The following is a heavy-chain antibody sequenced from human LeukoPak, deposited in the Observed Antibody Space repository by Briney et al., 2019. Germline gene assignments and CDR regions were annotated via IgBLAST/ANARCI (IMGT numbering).Heavy chain of an antibody. CDR1: GGSISSSSYY. D-gene: IGHD3-22*01. CDR3: ARLDDSSGYLH. V-gene: IGHV4-39*01. CDR2: IYYSGST. J-gene: IGHJ4*02. Sequence: SETLSLTCTVPGGSISSSSYYWGWIRQPPGKGLEWIGSIYYSGSTYYNPSLKSRVTISVDTSKNQFSLKLSSVTAADTAVYYCARLDDSSGYLHWGQGTLVTVSS.